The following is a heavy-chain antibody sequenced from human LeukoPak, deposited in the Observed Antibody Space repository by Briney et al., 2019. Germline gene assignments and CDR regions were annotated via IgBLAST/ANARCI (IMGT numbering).Heavy chain of an antibody. V-gene: IGHV3-30*18. CDR2: ISYDGSNK. D-gene: IGHD2-2*01. CDR3: AKDNDWGSTYFDY. CDR1: GFTFSSYG. Sequence: PGGSLRLSCAASGFTFSSYGMHWVRQAPGKGLEWVAVISYDGSNKYYADSVKGRFTISRDNSKNTLYLQMNSLRAEDTAVYYCAKDNDWGSTYFDYWGQGTLVTVSS. J-gene: IGHJ4*02.